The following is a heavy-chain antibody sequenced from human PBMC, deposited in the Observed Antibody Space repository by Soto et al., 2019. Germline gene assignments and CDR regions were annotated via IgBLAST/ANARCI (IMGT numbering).Heavy chain of an antibody. CDR2: IYPGDSDT. V-gene: IGHV5-51*01. CDR1: GYNFTNHW. Sequence: GESLKISCKGSGYNFTNHWIGWVRQMPGKGLEWMGIIYPGDSDTRYSPSFQGQVTISADKSISTAYLQWSSLKASDTAMYYCATTRDIVLVPAVPFDYWGQGTLVTV. D-gene: IGHD2-2*01. J-gene: IGHJ4*02. CDR3: ATTRDIVLVPAVPFDY.